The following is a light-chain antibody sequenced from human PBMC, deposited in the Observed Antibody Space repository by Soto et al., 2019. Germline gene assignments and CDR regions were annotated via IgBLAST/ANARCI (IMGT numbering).Light chain of an antibody. J-gene: IGKJ5*01. Sequence: EIVLTQSAATPSXAPGXRXXLXXRASQSVSSNLAWYQQKPGQAPRLLIYDASNRATGIPARFSGSGSGTDFTLTISSLEPEDFAVYYCQQRSNWPTFGQGTRLEI. CDR3: QQRSNWPT. V-gene: IGKV3-11*01. CDR2: DAS. CDR1: QSVSSN.